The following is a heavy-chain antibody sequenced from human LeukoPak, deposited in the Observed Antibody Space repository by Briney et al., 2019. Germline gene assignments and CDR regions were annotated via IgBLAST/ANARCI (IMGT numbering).Heavy chain of an antibody. J-gene: IGHJ4*02. CDR2: ISGSGGST. CDR1: GFTFSSYG. CDR3: AKARYYDSSGPFDY. V-gene: IGHV3-23*01. D-gene: IGHD3-22*01. Sequence: SGGSLRLSCAASGFTFSSYGMSWVRQAPGKGLERVSAISGSGGSTYYTDSVKGRFTISRDNSKNTLYLQMNSLRAEDTAVYYCAKARYYDSSGPFDYWGQGTLVTVSS.